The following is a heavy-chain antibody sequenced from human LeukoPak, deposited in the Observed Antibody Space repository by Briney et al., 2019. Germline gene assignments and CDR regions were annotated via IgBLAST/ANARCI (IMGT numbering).Heavy chain of an antibody. D-gene: IGHD3-10*01. CDR1: GYTFTDYY. V-gene: IGHV1-2*02. Sequence: ASVKVSFMASGYTFTDYYIHWVRQAPGQGLEWVGWINPKTGATNYAQNFQGRVTMTRDTSINTAYMEMPRLRSDDAAVYYCARDGRGQGVNYDCWGQGALVTVSS. J-gene: IGHJ4*02. CDR3: ARDGRGQGVNYDC. CDR2: INPKTGAT.